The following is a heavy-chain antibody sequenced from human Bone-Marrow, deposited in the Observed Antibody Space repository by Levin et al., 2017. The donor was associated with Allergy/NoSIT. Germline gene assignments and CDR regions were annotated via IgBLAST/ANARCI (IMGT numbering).Heavy chain of an antibody. V-gene: IGHV3-15*01. CDR2: VKSKTDGGTT. CDR1: GFTFSHAW. J-gene: IGHJ6*02. Sequence: GGSLRLSCAASGFTFSHAWMIWVRQPPGKGLEWVGRVKSKTDGGTTDYAAPVKVRFTISRDDSQNTLFLQMNSLKTEDTAVYYWTTDPNHGNLDVWGQGTTVTVSS. CDR3: TTDPNHGNLDV. D-gene: IGHD1-14*01.